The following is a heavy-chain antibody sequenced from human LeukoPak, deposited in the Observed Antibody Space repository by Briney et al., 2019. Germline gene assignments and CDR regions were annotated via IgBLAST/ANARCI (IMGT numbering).Heavy chain of an antibody. Sequence: GGSLRLSCVASGFTFTHYGFHWVRQAPGKALEWVANIKQDGSEKYYVDSVRGRFTISRDNAKKSLYLQMNSLRAEDTAVYYCARGPGGTSDYWGQGTLVTVSS. D-gene: IGHD4-23*01. CDR3: ARGPGGTSDY. CDR1: GFTFTHYG. V-gene: IGHV3-7*01. J-gene: IGHJ4*02. CDR2: IKQDGSEK.